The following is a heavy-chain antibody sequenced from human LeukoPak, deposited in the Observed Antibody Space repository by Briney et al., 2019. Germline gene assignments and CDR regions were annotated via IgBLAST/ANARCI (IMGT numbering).Heavy chain of an antibody. CDR3: ARETTRSYDSSGPDFDY. J-gene: IGHJ4*02. V-gene: IGHV3-30-3*01. CDR1: GFTFSTNA. CDR2: ISYDGSIK. D-gene: IGHD3-22*01. Sequence: GSLRLSCAASGFTFSTNAMHWVRPAPGKGLEWVAVISYDGSIKYYADSVKGRFTISRDNTKNTLYLQMNSLRGEDTAVYYCARETTRSYDSSGPDFDYWGQGTLVTVSS.